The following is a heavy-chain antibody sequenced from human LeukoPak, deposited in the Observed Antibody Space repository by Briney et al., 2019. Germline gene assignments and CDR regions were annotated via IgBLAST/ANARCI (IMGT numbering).Heavy chain of an antibody. Sequence: SQTLSLTCTVSGGSISSGSYYWSWIRQPAGKGLEWIGRIYTSGSTNYNPSLKSRVTISVDTSKSQFSLKLSSVTAADTAVYYCARDRPYGGNSDYWGQGTLVTVSS. V-gene: IGHV4-61*02. CDR1: GGSISSGSYY. J-gene: IGHJ4*02. CDR2: IYTSGST. D-gene: IGHD4-23*01. CDR3: ARDRPYGGNSDY.